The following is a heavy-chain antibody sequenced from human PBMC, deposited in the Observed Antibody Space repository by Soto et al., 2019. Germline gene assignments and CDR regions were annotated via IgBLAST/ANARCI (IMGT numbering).Heavy chain of an antibody. CDR3: AREGKMQWLVHYAREFDY. Sequence: QVQLVESGGGLVKPGGSLRLSCAASGITFSDYYMSWIRQAPGKGLEWVSYISSSGSTIYYADSVKGRFTISRDNAKNSLYLQMNSLRAEDTAVYYCAREGKMQWLVHYAREFDYWGQGTLVTVSS. CDR2: ISSSGSTI. V-gene: IGHV3-11*01. J-gene: IGHJ4*02. CDR1: GITFSDYY. D-gene: IGHD6-19*01.